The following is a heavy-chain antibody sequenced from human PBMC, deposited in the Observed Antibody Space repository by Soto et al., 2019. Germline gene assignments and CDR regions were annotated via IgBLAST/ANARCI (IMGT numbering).Heavy chain of an antibody. Sequence: PSXTQALTSSDSGYYLRSGYYWGWLRRPAVKGLEWIGSIYHSGITYYNPSLKSRVTISVDTSKNQFSLKLSSVTAADTAVYYCARVAGYCSGGSCYWFDYWGQGTLVTVSS. V-gene: IGHV4-38-2*02. CDR3: ARVAGYCSGGSCYWFDY. J-gene: IGHJ4*02. CDR2: IYHSGIT. D-gene: IGHD2-15*01. CDR1: GYYLRSGYY.